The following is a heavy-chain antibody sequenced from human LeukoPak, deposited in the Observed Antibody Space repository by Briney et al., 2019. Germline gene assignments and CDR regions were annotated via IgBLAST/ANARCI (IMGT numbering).Heavy chain of an antibody. CDR1: GGSISSSSYY. D-gene: IGHD6-19*01. J-gene: IGHJ4*02. CDR2: IYYSGST. Sequence: PSETLSLTCNVSGGSISSSSYYWGWIRQPPGKGLEWIGSIYYSGSTYCNPSLKSRVTISVDTSKNQFSLKLSSVTAADTAVYYCARGGAVAGTSPFDYWGQGTRVTVSS. V-gene: IGHV4-39*01. CDR3: ARGGAVAGTSPFDY.